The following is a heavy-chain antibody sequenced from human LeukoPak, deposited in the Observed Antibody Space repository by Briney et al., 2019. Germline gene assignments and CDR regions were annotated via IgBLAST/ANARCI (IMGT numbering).Heavy chain of an antibody. CDR2: IYYSGRT. CDR1: GDSISRSDSY. Sequence: SETLSLTCSVSGDSISRSDSYWDWIRQPPGKGLQWIGTIYYSGRTYYSPSLKSRVTMSVDTSNNQFSLNLRSVTAADTAVYYCARRRYYDGSGYLEWGRGTVLSVSS. V-gene: IGHV4-39*01. CDR3: ARRRYYDGSGYLE. D-gene: IGHD3-22*01. J-gene: IGHJ1*01.